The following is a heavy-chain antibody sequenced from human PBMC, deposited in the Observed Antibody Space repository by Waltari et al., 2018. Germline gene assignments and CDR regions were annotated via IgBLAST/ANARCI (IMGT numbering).Heavy chain of an antibody. CDR1: GFTFGSHW. CDR2: IKQDGTQQ. J-gene: IGHJ4*02. CDR3: ARALPGEITVYDY. Sequence: EVQLVESGGGLVQPGGSLRLSCVASGFTFGSHWMSWVRQAPEKGRDGVAEIKQDGTQQYYVDSVKGRFTVSRDNHKNSLFLQMNSLRAEDTAVYYCARALPGEITVYDYWAQGALVTVSS. D-gene: IGHD3-10*01. V-gene: IGHV3-7*01.